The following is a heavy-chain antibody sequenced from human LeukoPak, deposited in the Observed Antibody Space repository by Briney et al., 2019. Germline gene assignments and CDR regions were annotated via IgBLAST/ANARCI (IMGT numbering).Heavy chain of an antibody. J-gene: IGHJ4*02. D-gene: IGHD3-9*01. CDR1: GFTFSSYA. CDR3: ARGHYDILTYPQYYFDY. Sequence: AGGSLRLSCAASGFTFSSYAMHWVRQAPGKGLEWVAVISYDGSNKYYADSVKGRFTISRDNSKNTLYLQMNSLRAEDTAVYYCARGHYDILTYPQYYFDYWGQGTLVTVSS. V-gene: IGHV3-30-3*01. CDR2: ISYDGSNK.